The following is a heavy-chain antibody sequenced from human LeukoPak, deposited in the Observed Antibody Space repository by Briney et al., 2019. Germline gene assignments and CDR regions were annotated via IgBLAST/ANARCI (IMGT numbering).Heavy chain of an antibody. J-gene: IGHJ6*02. D-gene: IGHD2-8*01. CDR2: ISAYNGNT. Sequence: ASVKVSCKASGYTFTSYGISWVRQAPGQGLEWMGWISAYNGNTNYAQKLQGRVTMTTDTSTSTAYMELRGLRSDDTAVYYCARDRYCTNGVCPVYYYYGMDVWGQGTTVTVSS. CDR3: ARDRYCTNGVCPVYYYYGMDV. V-gene: IGHV1-18*01. CDR1: GYTFTSYG.